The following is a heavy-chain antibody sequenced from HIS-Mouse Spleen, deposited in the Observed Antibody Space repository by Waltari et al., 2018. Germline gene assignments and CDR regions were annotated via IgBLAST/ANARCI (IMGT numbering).Heavy chain of an antibody. J-gene: IGHJ2*01. Sequence: QLQLQESGPGLVKPSETLSLTCTVSGGSSSSSSYYWGWIRPPPGKGLGGLGSIYYSGSPYSNPSLKSRVTKSVDTSKNQFSLKLSSVTAADTAVYYCAREIPYSSSWYDWYFDLWGRGTLVTVSS. CDR3: AREIPYSSSWYDWYFDL. CDR1: GGSSSSSSYY. V-gene: IGHV4-39*07. CDR2: IYYSGSP. D-gene: IGHD6-13*01.